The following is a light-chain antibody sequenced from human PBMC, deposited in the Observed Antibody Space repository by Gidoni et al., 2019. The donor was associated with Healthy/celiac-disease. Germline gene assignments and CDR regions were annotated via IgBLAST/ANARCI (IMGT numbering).Light chain of an antibody. Sequence: DIVMTQSPDSLAVSLGERATINCKSSQSVLYSSNNKNYLAWYQQKPGQPPKLLIYWASTRESGVPDRFSGSGSGTAFTLTISSLQAEDVAVYYCQQYYSTPLTFGGGTQVEIK. CDR3: QQYYSTPLT. CDR1: QSVLYSSNNKNY. V-gene: IGKV4-1*01. CDR2: WAS. J-gene: IGKJ4*01.